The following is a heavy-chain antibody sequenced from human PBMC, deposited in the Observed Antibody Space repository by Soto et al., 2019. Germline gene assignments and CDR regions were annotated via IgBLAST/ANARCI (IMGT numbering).Heavy chain of an antibody. Sequence: SETLSLTCTVSGGSISSYYWSWIRQPPGKGLEWIGYIYYSGSTNYNPSLKSRVTISVDTSKNQFSLKLSSVTAADTAVYYCERGAKPLSLDYWGQGTLVTVSS. D-gene: IGHD3-10*01. J-gene: IGHJ4*02. V-gene: IGHV4-59*01. CDR2: IYYSGST. CDR3: ERGAKPLSLDY. CDR1: GGSISSYY.